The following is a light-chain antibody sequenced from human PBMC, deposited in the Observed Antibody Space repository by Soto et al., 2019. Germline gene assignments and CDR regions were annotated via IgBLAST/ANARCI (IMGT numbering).Light chain of an antibody. CDR3: QQYNRYPYT. CDR2: ASS. J-gene: IGKJ2*01. CDR1: QGISSW. V-gene: IGKV1D-16*01. Sequence: DIQMTQSPSSLSASVGDRVTITCRASQGISSWLAWYQQKPQRAPKALIYASSSLQRGVPSRFSGCGSGTDFTLSISSLQHEDFETYYCQQYNRYPYTFGQGTKLEIK.